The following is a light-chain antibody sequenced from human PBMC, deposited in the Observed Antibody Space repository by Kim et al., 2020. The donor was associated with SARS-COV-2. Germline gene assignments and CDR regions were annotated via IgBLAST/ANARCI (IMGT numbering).Light chain of an antibody. CDR3: CSFAVSYILV. J-gene: IGLJ2*01. V-gene: IGLV2-11*01. CDR2: DVS. Sequence: QSALTQPRSVSGSPGQSVTMSCTGTSSDIGGYNYVSWYQHHPGKVPKLMIYDVSKRPSGVPDRFSGSKSGNTASLTISGLQAEDEADYYCCSFAVSYILVFGGGTQLTVL. CDR1: SSDIGGYNY.